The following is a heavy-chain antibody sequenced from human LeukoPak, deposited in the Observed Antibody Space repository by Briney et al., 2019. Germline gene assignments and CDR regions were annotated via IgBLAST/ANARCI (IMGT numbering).Heavy chain of an antibody. D-gene: IGHD1-7*01. Sequence: GSLRLSCAASGFTFSGSALDWVRQASGKGLEWIGRIRRKTNNYSTTYAASVTGRVTICRDDAENTEDRQMKSWKTEDTAVDYCTRLSVDNFNYGGNFDSWGQGTLVTVSS. CDR3: TRLSVDNFNYGGNFDS. J-gene: IGHJ4*02. CDR2: IRRKTNNYST. V-gene: IGHV3-73*01. CDR1: GFTFSGSA.